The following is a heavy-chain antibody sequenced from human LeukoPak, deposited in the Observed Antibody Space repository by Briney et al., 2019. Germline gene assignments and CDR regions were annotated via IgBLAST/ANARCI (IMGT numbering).Heavy chain of an antibody. D-gene: IGHD4-23*01. CDR1: GFTFSSYD. CDR2: ICYDGSNK. Sequence: GGSLRLSCAASGFTFSSYDMRWVRQAPGKGLEWVAFICYDGSNKYYADSVKGLFTISKDNSKNTLHLQMTSRPAEDMAVYYCAKEGGNRRNAYYYMDVCGKASNATVSS. CDR3: AKEGGNRRNAYYYMDV. V-gene: IGHV3-30*02. J-gene: IGHJ6*03.